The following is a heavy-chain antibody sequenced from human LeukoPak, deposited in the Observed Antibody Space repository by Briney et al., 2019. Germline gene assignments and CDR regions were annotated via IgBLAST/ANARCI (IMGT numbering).Heavy chain of an antibody. V-gene: IGHV3-11*01. Sequence: NTGGSLRLSCAASGFTFSDYYMSWIRQAPGKGLEWVPYISSSGSTIYYADSVKGRFTISRDNAKNSLYLQMNSLRAEDTAVYYCARARVEWGSSSSFWFDPWGQGTLVTVSS. D-gene: IGHD6-6*01. J-gene: IGHJ5*02. CDR3: ARARVEWGSSSSFWFDP. CDR1: GFTFSDYY. CDR2: ISSSGSTI.